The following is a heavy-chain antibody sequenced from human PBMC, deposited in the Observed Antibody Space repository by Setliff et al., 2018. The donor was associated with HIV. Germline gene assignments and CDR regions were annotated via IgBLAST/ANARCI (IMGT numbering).Heavy chain of an antibody. D-gene: IGHD3-3*01. V-gene: IGHV4-39*01. CDR1: GGSISSSSYY. J-gene: IGHJ4*02. Sequence: SETLSLTCTVSGGSISSSSYYWGWIRQPPGKGLEWIGSIYYSGSTYYNPSLKTRVTISVDTSKSQFSLKLSSVTAADTAVYYCASLTTDRFVEWLFVYWGQGTLVTVS. CDR3: ASLTTDRFVEWLFVY. CDR2: IYYSGST.